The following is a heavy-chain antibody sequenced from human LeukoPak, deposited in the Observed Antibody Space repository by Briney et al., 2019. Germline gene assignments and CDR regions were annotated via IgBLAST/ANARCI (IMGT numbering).Heavy chain of an antibody. CDR2: INHSGST. J-gene: IGHJ4*02. V-gene: IGHV4-34*01. Sequence: SGTLSLTCAVYGGSFSGYYWSWFRQPPGKGLEWIGEINHSGSTNYNPSLKSRVTISVDTSKNQFSLKLSSVTAADTAVYYCASRYPFDYWGQGTLVTVSS. D-gene: IGHD1-1*01. CDR3: ASRYPFDY. CDR1: GGSFSGYY.